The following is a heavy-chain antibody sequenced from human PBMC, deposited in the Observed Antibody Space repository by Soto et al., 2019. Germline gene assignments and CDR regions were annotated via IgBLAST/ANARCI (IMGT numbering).Heavy chain of an antibody. J-gene: IGHJ4*02. CDR3: ARDGAVAGDSNFDY. CDR2: INAGNGNI. D-gene: IGHD6-19*01. V-gene: IGHV1-3*01. Sequence: GASVKVSCKASGYTFTSSAIHWVRRAPGQGLEWMGWINAGNGNIKHSQKFQHRVTITRDTSASTAYMELSSLRLEDTAVYYCARDGAVAGDSNFDYWGQGTLVTVSS. CDR1: GYTFTSSA.